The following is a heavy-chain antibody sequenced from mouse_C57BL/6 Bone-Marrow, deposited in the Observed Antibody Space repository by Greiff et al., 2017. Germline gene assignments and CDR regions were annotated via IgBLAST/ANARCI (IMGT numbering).Heavy chain of an antibody. CDR2: IYPTSGRT. J-gene: IGHJ2*01. D-gene: IGHD4-1*01. Sequence: QVQLQQPGAELVKPGASVKMSCKASGYTFTSYWITWVKQRPGQGLEWIGDIYPTSGRTNYNEKFKSKAIMTVDTSSNTAYMQLSSLTSEDSAVFYCARSGPVGRSFYYWGQGTTLTVSS. V-gene: IGHV1-55*01. CDR3: ARSGPVGRSFYY. CDR1: GYTFTSYW.